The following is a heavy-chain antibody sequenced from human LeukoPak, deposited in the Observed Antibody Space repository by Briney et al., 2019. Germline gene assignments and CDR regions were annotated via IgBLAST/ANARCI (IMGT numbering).Heavy chain of an antibody. V-gene: IGHV3-13*01. CDR1: GFTFSSYD. CDR3: VRLGRDAFDI. Sequence: GGPLRLSCAASGFTFSSYDMLWVRQATGKGLEGVSAMGTAGDTYYPGSVKGRFTISRENAKNSLYLQMNSLRAGDTAVYYCVRLGRDAFDIWGQGTMVTVSS. CDR2: MGTAGDT. J-gene: IGHJ3*02.